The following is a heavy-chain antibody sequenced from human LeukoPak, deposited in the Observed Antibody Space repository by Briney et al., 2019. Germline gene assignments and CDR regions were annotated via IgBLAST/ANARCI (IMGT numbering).Heavy chain of an antibody. CDR2: IKQDGNEK. V-gene: IGHV3-7*01. D-gene: IGHD4/OR15-4a*01. CDR3: ARDTLGEGEDANYAVYYFDY. CDR1: GFRFNTYW. J-gene: IGHJ4*02. Sequence: GGSLRLSCAASGFRFNTYWMSWVRQAPGKGLEWVANIKQDGNEKYYSDSVKGRFTISRDNGKNSLDLQMNSLRADDTAVYYCARDTLGEGEDANYAVYYFDYWGQGTLVTVSS.